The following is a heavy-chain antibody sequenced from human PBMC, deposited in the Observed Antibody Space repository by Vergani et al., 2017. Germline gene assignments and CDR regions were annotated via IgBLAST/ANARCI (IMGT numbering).Heavy chain of an antibody. D-gene: IGHD3-16*01. Sequence: QVHLLQSGAEVKKPGASVRVSFRASGYRFTAYYIHWVRQTPGQGLQWMGSIRPDRGATKYAQNCQDRVTMTRDTSIRAAYMDLNGLTSDDTAVYYCARCRDLGDYGYDGLDIWGQGTVVTVSS. J-gene: IGHJ3*02. CDR3: ARCRDLGDYGYDGLDI. CDR2: IRPDRGAT. V-gene: IGHV1-2*02. CDR1: GYRFTAYY.